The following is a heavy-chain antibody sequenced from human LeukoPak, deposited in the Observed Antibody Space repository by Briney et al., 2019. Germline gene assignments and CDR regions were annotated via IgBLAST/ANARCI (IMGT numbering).Heavy chain of an antibody. J-gene: IGHJ5*02. D-gene: IGHD6-19*01. CDR1: GYSISSGYY. Sequence: SETLSLTCTVSGYSISSGYYWGWIRQPPGKGLEWTGSIDHSGSTYYNPSLKSRITISVDTSKNQFSLKLSSVTAADTAVYYCARRYPVAEKRFDPWGQGTLVTVSS. V-gene: IGHV4-38-2*02. CDR2: IDHSGST. CDR3: ARRYPVAEKRFDP.